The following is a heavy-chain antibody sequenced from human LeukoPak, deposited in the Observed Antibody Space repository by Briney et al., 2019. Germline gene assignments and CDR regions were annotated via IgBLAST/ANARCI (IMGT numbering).Heavy chain of an antibody. CDR1: GYTFTGYY. D-gene: IGHD2-15*01. V-gene: IGHV1-2*04. CDR2: INPNSGGT. J-gene: IGHJ4*02. CDR3: ARVSCSGGSCYEFDY. Sequence: ASVKVSRKASGYTFTGYYMHWVRQAPGQGLEWMGWINPNSGGTNYAQKFQGWVTMTRDTSISTAYMELSRLRSDDTAVYYCARVSCSGGSCYEFDYWGQGTLVTVSS.